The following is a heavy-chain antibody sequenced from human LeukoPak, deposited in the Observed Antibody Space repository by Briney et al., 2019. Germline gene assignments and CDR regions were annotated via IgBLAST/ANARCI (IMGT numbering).Heavy chain of an antibody. CDR2: IYYSGST. CDR3: ARRKGGAFD. D-gene: IGHD3-16*01. V-gene: IGHV4-39*01. J-gene: IGHJ4*02. Sequence: SETLSLTCTVSGGSISSSSYYWGWIRQPPGKGLEWIGSIYYSGSTYYNPSLKSRVTISVDTSKNQFSLKLSSVTAADTAEYYCARRKGGAFDWGQGTLVTVSS. CDR1: GGSISSSSYY.